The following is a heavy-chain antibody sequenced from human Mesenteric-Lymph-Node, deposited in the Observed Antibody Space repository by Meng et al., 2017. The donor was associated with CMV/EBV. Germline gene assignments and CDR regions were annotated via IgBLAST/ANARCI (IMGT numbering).Heavy chain of an antibody. D-gene: IGHD3-3*01. J-gene: IGHJ4*02. V-gene: IGHV3-23*01. CDR2: ISATGGDT. CDR3: AKTDDRDFYDYWRGYYPPFDY. Sequence: GESLKISCVASGFTFYSYAMTWVRQVPGKGLEWVSAISATGGDTYYTDSVKGRFTVSRDNSKNTLYLQMNSLRAEDTAVYYCAKTDDRDFYDYWRGYYPPFDYWGQGTLVTVSS. CDR1: GFTFYSYA.